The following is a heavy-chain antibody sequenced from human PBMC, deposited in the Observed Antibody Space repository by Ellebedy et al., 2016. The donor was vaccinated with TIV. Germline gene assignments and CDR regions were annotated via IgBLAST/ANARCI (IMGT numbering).Heavy chain of an antibody. Sequence: GESLKISCAASELTVSSNYMSWVRQAPGKGLEWVSVIFIDNTTYYAGSVKGRFTISRDNSKNTLYIQMSSLRAEDTAVYYCARETFNDVDLKEWGIFDIWGQGTMVTVSS. CDR2: IFIDNTT. CDR3: ARETFNDVDLKEWGIFDI. CDR1: ELTVSSNY. V-gene: IGHV3-66*01. D-gene: IGHD2-8*01. J-gene: IGHJ3*02.